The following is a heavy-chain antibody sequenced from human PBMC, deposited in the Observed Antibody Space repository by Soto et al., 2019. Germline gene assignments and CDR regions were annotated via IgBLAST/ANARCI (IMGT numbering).Heavy chain of an antibody. D-gene: IGHD6-19*01. V-gene: IGHV3-30*18. CDR3: AKGGRQWLVTSDFNY. CDR1: GFTFSDYA. J-gene: IGHJ4*02. CDR2: VSHDGRNT. Sequence: VQLVESGGGVVQPGRSLRLSCAASGFTFSDYAMHWVRQAPGKGLEWVAVVSHDGRNTHYADSVKGRFTIARDSSKNTVALEMTSLRAEDTAVYYWAKGGRQWLVTSDFNYWGQGALVTVSS.